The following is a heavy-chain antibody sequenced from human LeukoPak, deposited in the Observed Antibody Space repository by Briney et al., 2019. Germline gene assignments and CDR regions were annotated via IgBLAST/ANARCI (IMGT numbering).Heavy chain of an antibody. Sequence: ASLKVSCKASGYTFTGYYMHWVRRAPGQGLEWMGWINPNSGGTNYAQKFQGRVTMTRDTSISTAYMELSRLRSDDTAVYYCARDGGEGYCSGGSCYSTAGAFDIWGQGTMVTVSS. J-gene: IGHJ3*02. V-gene: IGHV1-2*02. CDR1: GYTFTGYY. CDR3: ARDGGEGYCSGGSCYSTAGAFDI. CDR2: INPNSGGT. D-gene: IGHD2-15*01.